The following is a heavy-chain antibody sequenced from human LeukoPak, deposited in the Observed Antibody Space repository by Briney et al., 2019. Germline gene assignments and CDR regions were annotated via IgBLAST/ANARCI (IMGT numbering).Heavy chain of an antibody. D-gene: IGHD6-13*01. Sequence: GGSLRLSCAASGFTVSNNYMSWVRQAPGKGLEWVSAIYSGDNTFYADSVKGRFTISRDNSKNTLYLQMNSLRVEDTAVYYCARDQGAAAGNWGQGTLVTVSS. J-gene: IGHJ4*02. CDR3: ARDQGAAAGN. V-gene: IGHV3-66*01. CDR1: GFTVSNNY. CDR2: IYSGDNT.